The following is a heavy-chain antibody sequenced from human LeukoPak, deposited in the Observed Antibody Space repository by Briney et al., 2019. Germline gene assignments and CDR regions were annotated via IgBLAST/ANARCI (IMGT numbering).Heavy chain of an antibody. D-gene: IGHD2-15*01. V-gene: IGHV3-7*01. CDR2: IRQDGNEK. CDR3: ARDRSGGSCYLH. Sequence: GGSLRLSCVASGFTFSSYWMSWIRQAPGKGLEWVASIRQDGNEKYYVDSVKGRFTISRDDAKNSLYLQMNGLRAEDTAVYYCARDRSGGSCYLHWGQGALVTVSS. J-gene: IGHJ4*02. CDR1: GFTFSSYW.